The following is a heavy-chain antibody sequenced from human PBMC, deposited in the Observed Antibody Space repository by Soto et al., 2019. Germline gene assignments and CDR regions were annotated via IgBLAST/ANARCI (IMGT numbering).Heavy chain of an antibody. CDR3: SMSFLYFDWTTSNWSDP. Sequence: PSETLSLTCTVSGGSISRGGYYWSWICHNPGKGLEWIGYINYSGSTYYNPSLKSRVTISVDTSKNQFSLKLSSVTAADTAVYYCSMSFLYFDWTTSNWSDPWPHATLVTV. V-gene: IGHV4-31*03. CDR2: INYSGST. D-gene: IGHD3-9*01. CDR1: GGSISRGGYY. J-gene: IGHJ5*02.